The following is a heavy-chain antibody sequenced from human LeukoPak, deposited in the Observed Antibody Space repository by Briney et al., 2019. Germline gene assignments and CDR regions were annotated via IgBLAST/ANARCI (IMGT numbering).Heavy chain of an antibody. V-gene: IGHV4-59*01. D-gene: IGHD6-13*01. CDR2: IYYSGST. CDR3: ARDFSSTWYYFDY. CDR1: GGSISSYY. Sequence: SETLSLTCTVSGGSISSYYWSWIRQPPGKGPEWVGYIYYSGSTNYNPSLKSRVTISVDTSKNQFSLKLSSVTAADTAVYYCARDFSSTWYYFDYWGQGTLVTVSS. J-gene: IGHJ4*02.